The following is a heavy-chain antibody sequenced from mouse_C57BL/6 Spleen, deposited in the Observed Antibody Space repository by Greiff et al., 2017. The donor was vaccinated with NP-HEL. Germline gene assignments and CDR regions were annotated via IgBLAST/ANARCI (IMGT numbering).Heavy chain of an antibody. CDR3: ARSDYYGSSYYAMDY. V-gene: IGHV1-18*01. J-gene: IGHJ4*01. D-gene: IGHD1-1*01. CDR2: INPNNGGT. CDR1: GYTFTDYN. Sequence: EVQLQQSGPELVKPGASVKIPCKASGYTFTDYNMDWVKQSHGKSLEWIGDINPNNGGTIYNQKFKGKATLTVDKSSRTAYMELRSLTSEDTAVYYCARSDYYGSSYYAMDYWGQGTSVTVSS.